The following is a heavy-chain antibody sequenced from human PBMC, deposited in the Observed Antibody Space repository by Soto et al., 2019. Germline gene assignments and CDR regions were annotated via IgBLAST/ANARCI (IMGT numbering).Heavy chain of an antibody. CDR2: IYYSGST. D-gene: IGHD2-2*01. CDR1: GGSISSSSYY. V-gene: IGHV4-39*01. Sequence: QLQLQESGPGLVKPSETLSLTCTVSGGSISSSSYYWGWIRQPPGKGLEWIGRIYYSGSTYYNPSLKSRVTMSVDTSKNQFSLKLSSVTAADTAVYYCARRPRVDMGYYYYYMDVWGKGTTVTVSS. CDR3: ARRPRVDMGYYYYYMDV. J-gene: IGHJ6*03.